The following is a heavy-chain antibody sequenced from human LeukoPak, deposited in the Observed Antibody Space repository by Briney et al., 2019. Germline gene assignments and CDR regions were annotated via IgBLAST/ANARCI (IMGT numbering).Heavy chain of an antibody. Sequence: ASVTVSCKASGYTFTSYGISWVRQAPGQGLEWMGWISAYNGNTNYAQKLQGRVTMTTDTSTSTAYMELRSLRSDDTAVYYCARDANYDILTGYFSGLPYPNAFDIWGQGTMVTVSS. D-gene: IGHD3-9*01. CDR1: GYTFTSYG. V-gene: IGHV1-18*01. CDR2: ISAYNGNT. CDR3: ARDANYDILTGYFSGLPYPNAFDI. J-gene: IGHJ3*02.